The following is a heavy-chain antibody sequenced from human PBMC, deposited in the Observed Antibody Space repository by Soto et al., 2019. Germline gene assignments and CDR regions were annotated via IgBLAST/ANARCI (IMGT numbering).Heavy chain of an antibody. Sequence: SETLSLTCTVSGGSVSSGSYYWSWIRQPPGKGLEWIGYIYYSGSTNYNPSLKSRVTISVDTSKNQFSLKLSSVTAADTAVYYCASRDGVIDYWGQGTLVTVSS. J-gene: IGHJ4*02. V-gene: IGHV4-61*01. D-gene: IGHD2-8*01. CDR1: GGSVSSGSYY. CDR2: IYYSGST. CDR3: ASRDGVIDY.